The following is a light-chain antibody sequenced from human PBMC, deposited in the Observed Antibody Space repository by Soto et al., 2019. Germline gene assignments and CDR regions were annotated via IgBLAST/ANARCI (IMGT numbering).Light chain of an antibody. Sequence: QPVLTQPPSASGTPGQRVTISCSGGTSNIGSKSVNWYQQVPGTAPKLLIFSNTQRPSGVPDRFSGSKSGTSASLAISGLQSEDEGDYYCAAWDDSLSGDVFGTGTKLTVL. CDR3: AAWDDSLSGDV. CDR1: TSNIGSKS. CDR2: SNT. J-gene: IGLJ1*01. V-gene: IGLV1-44*01.